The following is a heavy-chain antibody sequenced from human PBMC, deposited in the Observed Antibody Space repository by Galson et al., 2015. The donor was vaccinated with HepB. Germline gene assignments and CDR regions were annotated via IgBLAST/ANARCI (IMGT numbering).Heavy chain of an antibody. CDR1: GFTFPNYG. Sequence: SLRLSCAASGFTFPNYGMSWVRQAPGKGLEWVSTINYSGENTHYADSVKGRFTIFRDNSKNTLYLQMFSLRAEDTAVYYCALWLGQHFDYWGQRTLVTASS. CDR2: INYSGENT. CDR3: ALWLGQHFDY. J-gene: IGHJ4*02. V-gene: IGHV3-23*01. D-gene: IGHD3-10*01.